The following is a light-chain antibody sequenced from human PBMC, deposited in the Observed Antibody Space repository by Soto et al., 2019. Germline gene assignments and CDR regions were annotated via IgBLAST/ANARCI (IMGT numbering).Light chain of an antibody. CDR3: QQSFTRPT. CDR1: RNIDIY. Sequence: DIQMTQSPSSLSASVGDRVTITCRAHRNIDIYLSWYQQKPGKAPKILIYAASTLQGGVPSRFSGSGSGTDFTLTISNLQPEDFATYYCQQSFTRPTFGQGTKVEVK. CDR2: AAS. J-gene: IGKJ1*01. V-gene: IGKV1-39*01.